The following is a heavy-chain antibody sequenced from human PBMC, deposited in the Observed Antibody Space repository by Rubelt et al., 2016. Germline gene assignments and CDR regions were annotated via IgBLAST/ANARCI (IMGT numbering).Heavy chain of an antibody. V-gene: IGHV3-48*03. D-gene: IGHD2-8*01. CDR3: FKGWDSYANPKDY. J-gene: IGHJ4*02. CDR1: GFTFSGYE. Sequence: GGSLRLSCAASGFTFSGYEMNWVRQAPGKGLEWVSYISDTGTTIYYADSVKGRFTISRANVKNSLYLRMNSLRAEGTAVYYCFKGWDSYANPKDYWGQGTLVTVSS. CDR2: ISDTGTTI.